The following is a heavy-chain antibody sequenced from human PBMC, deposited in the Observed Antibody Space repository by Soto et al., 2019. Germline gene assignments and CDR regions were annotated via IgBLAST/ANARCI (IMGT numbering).Heavy chain of an antibody. CDR2: ISYDGSNK. V-gene: IGHV3-30*18. Sequence: QVQLVESGGGVVQPGRSLRLSCAASGFTFSSYGMHWVRQAPGKGLEWVAVISYDGSNKYYADSVKGRFTISRDNSKNTLYLQINRLRAEDTAVYYCSKDREYTSGGYEGGTFDYWGQGTLVTVSS. J-gene: IGHJ4*02. D-gene: IGHD6-19*01. CDR3: SKDREYTSGGYEGGTFDY. CDR1: GFTFSSYG.